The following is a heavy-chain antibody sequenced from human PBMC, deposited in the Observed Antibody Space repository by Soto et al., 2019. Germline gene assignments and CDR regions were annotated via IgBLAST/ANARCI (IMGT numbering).Heavy chain of an antibody. Sequence: SETLSLTCAVYGGSFSGYYWSWIRQPPGKGLEWIGEINHSGSTNYNPSLKSRVTISVDTSKNQFSLKLSSVTAADTAVYYCARVYSPFGAVRNYYYYYMDVWGKGTTVTVSS. V-gene: IGHV4-34*01. CDR3: ARVYSPFGAVRNYYYYYMDV. D-gene: IGHD3-3*01. CDR1: GGSFSGYY. CDR2: INHSGST. J-gene: IGHJ6*03.